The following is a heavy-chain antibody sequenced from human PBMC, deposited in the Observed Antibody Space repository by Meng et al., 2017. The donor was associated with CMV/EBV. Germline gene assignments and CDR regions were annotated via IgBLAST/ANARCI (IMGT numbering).Heavy chain of an antibody. Sequence: SCKASGYTFTSYGISWVRQATGKGLEWVSVIYSGGSTYYADSVKGRFTISRDNSKNTMYLQMNSLRAEDTAVFYCARCGKDTAMDWAGTLHYYYYGMDVWGQGTTVTVSS. CDR1: GYTFTSYG. CDR3: ARCGKDTAMDWAGTLHYYYYGMDV. V-gene: IGHV3-53*01. CDR2: IYSGGST. J-gene: IGHJ6*02. D-gene: IGHD5-18*01.